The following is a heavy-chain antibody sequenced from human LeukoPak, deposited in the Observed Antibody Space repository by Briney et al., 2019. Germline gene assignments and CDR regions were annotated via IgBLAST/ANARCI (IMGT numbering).Heavy chain of an antibody. V-gene: IGHV3-23*01. Sequence: GGSLRLSCAASGLTFSTYAMRWVRQAPGKGLEWVSTLTGRGGGTYYADSVKGRFSISRAHSKNTLYLQMTSLRAEATAVYYCAKEGGYYYDSSGHTLSDAFAVGGQGTMATVS. J-gene: IGHJ3*01. CDR1: GLTFSTYA. CDR2: LTGRGGGT. CDR3: AKEGGYYYDSSGHTLSDAFAV. D-gene: IGHD3-22*01.